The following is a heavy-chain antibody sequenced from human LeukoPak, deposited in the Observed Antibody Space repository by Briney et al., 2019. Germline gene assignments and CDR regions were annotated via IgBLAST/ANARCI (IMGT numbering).Heavy chain of an antibody. CDR1: GGSISSGSYY. D-gene: IGHD2-2*03. V-gene: IGHV4-61*02. CDR3: AGDRGYSMINWFDP. CDR2: IYTSGST. J-gene: IGHJ5*02. Sequence: SQTLSLTCTVSGGSISSGSYYWSWIQQPAGKGLEWIGRIYTSGSTNYNPSLKSRVTISVDTSKNQFSLKLSSVTAADTAVYYCAGDRGYSMINWFDPWGQGTLVTVSS.